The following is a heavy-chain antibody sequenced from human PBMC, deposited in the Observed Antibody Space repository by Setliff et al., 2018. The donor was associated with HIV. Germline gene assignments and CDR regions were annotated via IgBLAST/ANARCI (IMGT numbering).Heavy chain of an antibody. Sequence: PSETLSLTCTVSGDSISSGGFYCNWFRQYPGKGLEWIASIHHSGSSYYMPSLRSRVTISVNTSKNQFSLNLGSVTAADTAVYYCARGYTSGYLDYWGQGSLVTVSS. CDR2: IHHSGSS. J-gene: IGHJ4*02. V-gene: IGHV4-39*07. D-gene: IGHD6-19*01. CDR1: GDSISSGGFY. CDR3: ARGYTSGYLDY.